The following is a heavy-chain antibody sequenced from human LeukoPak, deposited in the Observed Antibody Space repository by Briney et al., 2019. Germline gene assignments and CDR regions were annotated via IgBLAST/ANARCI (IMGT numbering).Heavy chain of an antibody. CDR3: ARGVLGYCSSTSCRYYYYYYMDV. J-gene: IGHJ6*03. V-gene: IGHV1-69*13. CDR1: GGTFSSYA. CDR2: IIPIFGTA. D-gene: IGHD2-2*01. Sequence: SVKVSCKASGGTFSSYAISWVRQAPGPGLEWMGGIIPIFGTANYAQKFQGRVTITADESTSTAYMELSSLRSEDTAVYYCARGVLGYCSSTSCRYYYYYYMDVWGKGTTVTVSS.